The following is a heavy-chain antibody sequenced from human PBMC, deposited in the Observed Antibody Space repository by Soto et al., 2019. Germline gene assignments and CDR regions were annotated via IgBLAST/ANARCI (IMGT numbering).Heavy chain of an antibody. D-gene: IGHD2-2*01. V-gene: IGHV3-9*01. J-gene: IGHJ4*02. Sequence: EVRLVESGGGLVQPGKSLRLSCAASGFTFGDFAMHWVRQTPGKGLEWVAVISRNSGAVDYADSVKGRFTISRDDAKNSLYLQMSSPITDDTALYFCAKGHTEYPRTSFAFDVWGQGSLITVSS. CDR2: ISRNSGAV. CDR3: AKGHTEYPRTSFAFDV. CDR1: GFTFGDFA.